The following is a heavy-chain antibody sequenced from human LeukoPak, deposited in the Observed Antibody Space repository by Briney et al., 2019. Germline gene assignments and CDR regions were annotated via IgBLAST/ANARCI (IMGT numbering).Heavy chain of an antibody. CDR3: ARSLFDYSRFDY. CDR1: GYTFISYG. D-gene: IGHD4-11*01. Sequence: ASVKVSCKASGYTFISYGFSWVRQAPGQGLEWMGWISAYNGNTNYAQKLQGRVTMTTDTSTSTAYMELRSLRSDDTAVYYCARSLFDYSRFDYWGQGTLVTVSS. CDR2: ISAYNGNT. J-gene: IGHJ4*02. V-gene: IGHV1-18*01.